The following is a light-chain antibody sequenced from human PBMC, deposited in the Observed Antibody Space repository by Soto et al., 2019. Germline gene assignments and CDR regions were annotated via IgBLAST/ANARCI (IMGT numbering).Light chain of an antibody. Sequence: DIVMTQSPDSLAVSLGERATINCKSSQSVLYSSNNKNYLAWYQQKPGQPPKLLIYWASTREYGVHDRFSGRGSGKDFTLTISSLQAEDVEVYYCQQYCSTPYTFGQGTKLEIK. CDR2: WAS. CDR1: QSVLYSSNNKNY. CDR3: QQYCSTPYT. J-gene: IGKJ2*01. V-gene: IGKV4-1*01.